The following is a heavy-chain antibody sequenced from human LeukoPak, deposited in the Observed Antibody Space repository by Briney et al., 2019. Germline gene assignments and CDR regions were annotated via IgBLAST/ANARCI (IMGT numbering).Heavy chain of an antibody. CDR1: GGTFSSYA. Sequence: ASVKVSCKASGGTFSSYAISWVRQAPGQGLEWMGGIIPIFGTANYAQKFQGRVTITADESTSAAYMELSSLRSEDTAVYYCARGQQWLENWFDPWGQGTLVTVSS. J-gene: IGHJ5*02. D-gene: IGHD6-19*01. CDR2: IIPIFGTA. V-gene: IGHV1-69*13. CDR3: ARGQQWLENWFDP.